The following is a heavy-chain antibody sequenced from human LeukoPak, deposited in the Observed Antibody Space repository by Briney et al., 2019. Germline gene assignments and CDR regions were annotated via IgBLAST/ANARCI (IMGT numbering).Heavy chain of an antibody. Sequence: SETLSLTCTVSGGSISTYYWRWIRQPPGKGLEWIGFISFSGSTNYNPSHKSRVTISIDTSKNQFSLKLSSVTAADTAVYYCARDRGDTAMAHPFDYWGQGTLVTVSS. J-gene: IGHJ4*02. CDR1: GGSISTYY. CDR2: ISFSGST. V-gene: IGHV4-59*01. D-gene: IGHD5-18*01. CDR3: ARDRGDTAMAHPFDY.